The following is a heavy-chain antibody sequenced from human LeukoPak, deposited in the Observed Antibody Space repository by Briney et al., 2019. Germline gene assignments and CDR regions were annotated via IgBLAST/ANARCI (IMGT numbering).Heavy chain of an antibody. Sequence: SETLSLTCTVSGYSISSGYYWGWIRQPPGKGLEWIGEINHSGSTNYNPSLKSRVTISVDTSKNQFSLKLSSVTAADTAVYYCAVRDSGRDGYNLADYWGQGTLVTVSS. CDR3: AVRDSGRDGYNLADY. V-gene: IGHV4-38-2*02. D-gene: IGHD5-24*01. CDR2: INHSGST. CDR1: GYSISSGYY. J-gene: IGHJ4*02.